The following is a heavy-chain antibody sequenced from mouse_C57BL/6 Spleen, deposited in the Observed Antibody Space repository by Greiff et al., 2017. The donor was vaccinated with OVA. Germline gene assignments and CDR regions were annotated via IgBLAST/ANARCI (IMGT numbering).Heavy chain of an antibody. CDR1: GYTFTSYW. CDR2: IDPSDSYT. J-gene: IGHJ3*01. V-gene: IGHV1-50*01. Sequence: QVQLQQSGAELVQPGASVKLSCKASGYTFTSYWMQWVKQRPGQGLEWIGEIDPSDSYTNYNQKFKGKATLTVDTSSSTAFMQLSSLTSEDAAVYYCARRDDYDRCFADWGQGTLVTVSA. D-gene: IGHD2-4*01. CDR3: ARRDDYDRCFAD.